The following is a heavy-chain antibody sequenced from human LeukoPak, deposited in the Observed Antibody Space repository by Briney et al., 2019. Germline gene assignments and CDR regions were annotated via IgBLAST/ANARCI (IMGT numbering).Heavy chain of an antibody. CDR2: ISYDGSNK. D-gene: IGHD1-26*01. CDR1: GFTFSSYG. J-gene: IGHJ4*02. Sequence: PGRSLRLSCAASGFTFSSYGMHWVRQAPGKGLEWVAVISYDGSNKYYADSVKGRFTISRDNAKNSLYLQMNSLRAEDTAVYYCARDGSGSYFDWGQGTLVTVSS. CDR3: ARDGSGSYFD. V-gene: IGHV3-30*03.